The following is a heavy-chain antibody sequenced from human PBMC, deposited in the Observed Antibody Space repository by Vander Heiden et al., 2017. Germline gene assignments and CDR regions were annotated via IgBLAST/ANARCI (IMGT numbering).Heavy chain of an antibody. V-gene: IGHV3-15*07. CDR2: IKSKYDGGTI. CDR1: GFTFSNAW. Sequence: EVQLVESGGGLVKPGGSLRLSCAASGFTFSNAWMNWVRQAPGKGLEWVGRIKSKYDGGTIEYAAPVKGRFSISRDDSKNTFSVEMNSLKTEDTAVYYCVTGGYYLDYWGQGTLVTVSS. J-gene: IGHJ4*02. CDR3: VTGGYYLDY.